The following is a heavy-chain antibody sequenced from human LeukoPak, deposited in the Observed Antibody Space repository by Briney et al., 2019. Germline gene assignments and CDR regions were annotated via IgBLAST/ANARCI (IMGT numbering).Heavy chain of an antibody. D-gene: IGHD6-19*01. CDR3: GKGSSTSACPDY. CDR1: GFNFHSYG. Sequence: PGGSLRLSCAASGFNFHSYGIHWVRQAPGKGLDWVAFVRYDGSIQYYADSVKGRFAISRDNSKDTVSLQMNSLRPEDTAVYYCGKGSSTSACPDYWGQGTLVTVSS. J-gene: IGHJ4*02. V-gene: IGHV3-30*02. CDR2: VRYDGSIQ.